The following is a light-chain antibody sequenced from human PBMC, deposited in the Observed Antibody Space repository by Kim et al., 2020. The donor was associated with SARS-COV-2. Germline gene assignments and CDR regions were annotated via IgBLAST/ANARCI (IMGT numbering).Light chain of an antibody. J-gene: IGKJ2*01. CDR3: QQSYVLPYT. CDR1: QTVRIY. CDR2: SAS. V-gene: IGKV1-39*01. Sequence: ASVGDSVTITCRASQTVRIYLNWYQQKPGKAPKLLISSASSLQSGVPSRFTGSGSGTDFTLTINSLQPEDFTTYYCQQSYVLPYTFGQGTKVDIK.